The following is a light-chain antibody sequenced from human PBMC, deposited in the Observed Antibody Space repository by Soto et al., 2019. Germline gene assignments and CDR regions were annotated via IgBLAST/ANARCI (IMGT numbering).Light chain of an antibody. J-gene: IGLJ2*01. Sequence: QSLLTQPPSASGTPGQRVTISCSGGSSNIGSNTVNWYHQLPGTAPKLLIYSNNQRPSGVPDRFSGSKSGTSASLAISGLQSEDEADYYCASWDDSLNGLLFGGGTKVTVL. CDR1: SSNIGSNT. CDR2: SNN. V-gene: IGLV1-44*01. CDR3: ASWDDSLNGLL.